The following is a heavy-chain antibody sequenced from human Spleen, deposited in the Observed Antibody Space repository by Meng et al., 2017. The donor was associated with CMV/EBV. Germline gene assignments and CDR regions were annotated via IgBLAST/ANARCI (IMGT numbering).Heavy chain of an antibody. CDR1: GFTFRTYI. Sequence: GGSLRLSCAASGFTFRTYIMAWVRQVSGKGLEWVSSISGDSNNIYYADSVKGRFTISRDNALNSVFLQMNRLTVEDTAMYYCARAALFEKIVSLPSPLAYWGRGALVTVSS. D-gene: IGHD2/OR15-2a*01. J-gene: IGHJ4*02. V-gene: IGHV3-21*01. CDR3: ARAALFEKIVSLPSPLAY. CDR2: ISGDSNNI.